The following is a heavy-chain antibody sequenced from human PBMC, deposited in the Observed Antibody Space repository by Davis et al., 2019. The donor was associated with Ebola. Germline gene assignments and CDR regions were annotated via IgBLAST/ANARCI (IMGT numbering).Heavy chain of an antibody. CDR3: AREGERYGYERDYGMDV. V-gene: IGHV1-18*01. J-gene: IGHJ6*04. CDR2: ISAYNGNT. CDR1: GYTFGRYY. Sequence: ASVKVSCKASGYTFGRYYIHWVRQAPGQGLEWMGWISAYNGNTNYAQILQGRVTMTTDTSTGTAYMELSSLRSEDTAMYYCAREGERYGYERDYGMDVWGKGTTVTVSS. D-gene: IGHD5-12*01.